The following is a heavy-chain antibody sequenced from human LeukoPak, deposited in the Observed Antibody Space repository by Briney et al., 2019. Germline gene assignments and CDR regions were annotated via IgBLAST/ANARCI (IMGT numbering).Heavy chain of an antibody. D-gene: IGHD5-18*01. CDR3: ARPNSYGYPYYFDY. CDR2: IYSGGST. V-gene: IGHV3-66*04. CDR1: GFTVSSNY. J-gene: IGHJ4*02. Sequence: GGSLRLSCAASGFTVSSNYMSWVRQAPGKGLEWVSVIYSGGSTYYADSVKGRFTISRDNSKNTLYLQMNSLRAEDTAVYYCARPNSYGYPYYFDYWGQGTLVTVSS.